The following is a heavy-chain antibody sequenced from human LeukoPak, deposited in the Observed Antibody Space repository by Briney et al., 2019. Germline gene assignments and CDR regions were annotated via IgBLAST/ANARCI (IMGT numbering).Heavy chain of an antibody. V-gene: IGHV3-30*18. Sequence: GGSLRLSCAASGFTVSSNYMSWVRQAPGKGLEWVAVISYDGSNKYYADSVKGRFTISRDNSKNTLYLQMNSLRAEDTAVYYCAKDEGYCSGGSCYLTYYFDYWGQGTLVTVSS. CDR1: GFTVSSNY. D-gene: IGHD2-15*01. CDR3: AKDEGYCSGGSCYLTYYFDY. CDR2: ISYDGSNK. J-gene: IGHJ4*02.